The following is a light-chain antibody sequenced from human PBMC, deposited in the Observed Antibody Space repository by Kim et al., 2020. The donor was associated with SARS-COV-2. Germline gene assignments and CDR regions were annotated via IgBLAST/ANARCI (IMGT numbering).Light chain of an antibody. V-gene: IGLV3-19*01. CDR3: YSRDNSGDHVV. CDR2: GKN. Sequence: SSELTQDPAVSVALGQTVRITCQGDSLRTYYASWYQQKPGQAPILVIYGKNNRPSGIPDRFSASSSGNTASLTVTGAQAVDEADYYCYSRDNSGDHVVFGGGTKLIVL. J-gene: IGLJ2*01. CDR1: SLRTYY.